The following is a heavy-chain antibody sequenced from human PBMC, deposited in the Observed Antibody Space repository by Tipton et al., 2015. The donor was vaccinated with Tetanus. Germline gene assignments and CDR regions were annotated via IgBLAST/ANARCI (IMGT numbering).Heavy chain of an antibody. J-gene: IGHJ4*02. Sequence: LSLTCTVSRGPISSYYWSWIRQPAGKGLEWVANIKQDGNEKYHVDSVKGRFTISRDNGKNLLYLEMNSLRVEDTAVYYCARDPHTIRTGNHRGFDYWGQGTKVTVSS. CDR1: RGPISSYY. V-gene: IGHV3-7*03. CDR3: ARDPHTIRTGNHRGFDY. D-gene: IGHD3-10*01. CDR2: IKQDGNEK.